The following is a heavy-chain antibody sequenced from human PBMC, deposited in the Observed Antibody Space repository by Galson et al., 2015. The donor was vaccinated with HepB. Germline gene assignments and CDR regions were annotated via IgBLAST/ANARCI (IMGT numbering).Heavy chain of an antibody. CDR3: AKQSTPSVAILSELDY. V-gene: IGHV1-2*02. CDR1: GYTFTGYY. Sequence: SVKVSCKASGYTFTGYYMHWVRHAPGQGLEWMGWINPSSGGTKYAQKFQGRVTMTRDTSISTAYMDLSPLSSDDTALYYCAKQSTPSVAILSELDYWGQGSLVIISS. CDR2: INPSSGGT. J-gene: IGHJ4*02. D-gene: IGHD3-9*01.